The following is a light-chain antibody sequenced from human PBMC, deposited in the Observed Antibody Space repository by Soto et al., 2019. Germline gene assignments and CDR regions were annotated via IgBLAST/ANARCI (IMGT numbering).Light chain of an antibody. J-gene: IGKJ1*01. V-gene: IGKV3-20*01. Sequence: EIVLTQSPGTLSLSPGERATLSCRASQSVSTNYLAWYQRKPGQAPRLLIYGASSRVTDIPNRFSGSGSGTDFTLNITRLKAEDFAVYYCQQYGSSPPTFGQGTKVEIK. CDR3: QQYGSSPPT. CDR2: GAS. CDR1: QSVSTNY.